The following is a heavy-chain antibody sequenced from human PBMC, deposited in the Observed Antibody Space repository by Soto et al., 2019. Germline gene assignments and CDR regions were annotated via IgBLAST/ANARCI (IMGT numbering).Heavy chain of an antibody. CDR2: INHSGST. Sequence: LEILSLTCAVYGGSFIGYYWTWIRQPPGTGLEWIGEINHSGSTNYNPSLKSRVTISVDTSKNQFSLKLTSVTAADTAVYYCARDKITGLFDYWSQGTLVTVSS. CDR1: GGSFIGYY. V-gene: IGHV4-34*01. CDR3: ARDKITGLFDY. D-gene: IGHD2-8*02. J-gene: IGHJ4*02.